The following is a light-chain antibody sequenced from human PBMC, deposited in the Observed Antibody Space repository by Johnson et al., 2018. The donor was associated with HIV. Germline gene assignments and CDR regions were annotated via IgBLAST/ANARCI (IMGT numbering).Light chain of an antibody. CDR2: ENT. CDR1: SSNIGNNY. CDR3: GTWDSSLSAGGA. Sequence: QSLLTQPPSVSAAPGQKVTISCSGSSSNIGNNYVSWYQQLPGTAPKLLIYENTKRPSGIPDRFSGSKSGTSATLGITGLQTGDEADYYCGTWDSSLSAGGAFGTGTKVTVL. V-gene: IGLV1-51*02. J-gene: IGLJ1*01.